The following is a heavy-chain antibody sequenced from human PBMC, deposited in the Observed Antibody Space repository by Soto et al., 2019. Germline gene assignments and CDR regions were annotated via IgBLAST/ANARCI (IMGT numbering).Heavy chain of an antibody. D-gene: IGHD1-1*01. CDR2: IYATGSS. CDR1: GPSLSGYY. V-gene: IGHV4-4*07. J-gene: IGHJ5*02. Sequence: KTSETLSLTCNVSGPSLSGYYWSWIRQPPGKGLEWIGRIYATGSSDYNPSLKSRITISVDMSKKQFSLTLRSVTAADTAMYYCVRDGTRNLRDWFDPWGQGILVTVSS. CDR3: VRDGTRNLRDWFDP.